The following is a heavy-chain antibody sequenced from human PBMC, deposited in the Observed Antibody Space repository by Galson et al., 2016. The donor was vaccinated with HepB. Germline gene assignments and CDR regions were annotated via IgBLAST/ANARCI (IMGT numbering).Heavy chain of an antibody. D-gene: IGHD3-3*01. CDR1: GYTFTSYG. CDR2: ISAAKGKT. CDR3: ARSSFGVSNP. V-gene: IGHV1-18*01. J-gene: IGHJ5*02. Sequence: SVKVSYKASGYTFTSYGISWVRQAPGQGLEWMGWISAAKGKTNYAQNLQGRVTMTTDTSTNTAYMELRSLRSDDTAMYYCARSSFGVSNPWGQGTLVTVSS.